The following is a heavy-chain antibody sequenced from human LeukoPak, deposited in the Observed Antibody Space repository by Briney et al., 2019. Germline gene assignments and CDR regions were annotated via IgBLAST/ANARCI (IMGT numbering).Heavy chain of an antibody. J-gene: IGHJ4*02. V-gene: IGHV4-30-4*08. D-gene: IGHD6-19*01. CDR2: IYYSGST. CDR3: ARLRLFSYSSGWYFDY. Sequence: PSETLSLTCTVSGGSISSGDYYWSWIRQPPGKGLEWIGYIYYSGSTYYNPSLKSRVTISVDTSKNQFSLKLSSVTAADTAVYYCARLRLFSYSSGWYFDYWGQGTLVTVSS. CDR1: GGSISSGDYY.